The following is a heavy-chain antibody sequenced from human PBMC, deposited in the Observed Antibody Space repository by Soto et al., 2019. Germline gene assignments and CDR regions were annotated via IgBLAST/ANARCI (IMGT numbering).Heavy chain of an antibody. V-gene: IGHV4-34*01. CDR3: ARTIAAGGSPGIDY. Sequence: LEHLCLRWTVLCGFSSGFYCSWILQPPGKGLEWIGEINHSGSTNYNPSLKSRVTISVDTSKNQFSLKLSSVTAADTAVYYCARTIAAGGSPGIDYWGQGTLVTGSS. CDR2: INHSGST. CDR1: CGFSSGFY. J-gene: IGHJ4*02. D-gene: IGHD6-13*01.